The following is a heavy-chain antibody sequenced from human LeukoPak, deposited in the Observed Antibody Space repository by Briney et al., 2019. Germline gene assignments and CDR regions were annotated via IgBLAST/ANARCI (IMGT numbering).Heavy chain of an antibody. CDR1: GGSINSYY. Sequence: SETLSLTCTVSGGSINSYYWSWIRQPPGKGLEWIGYIYYSGSTNYNPSLKSRVTISVDTSKNQFSLKLSSVTAADTAVYYCATLAYSSGWYYNDYWGQGTLVTVSS. CDR3: ATLAYSSGWYYNDY. J-gene: IGHJ4*02. D-gene: IGHD6-19*01. V-gene: IGHV4-59*01. CDR2: IYYSGST.